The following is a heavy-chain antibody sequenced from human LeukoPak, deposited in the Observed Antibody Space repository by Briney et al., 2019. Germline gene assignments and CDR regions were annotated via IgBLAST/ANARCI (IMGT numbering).Heavy chain of an antibody. Sequence: ASVTLSCTASGYTFTGYYMHWVRQAPGQGLEWMGWINPNSGGTNYAQKFQGRVTMTRDTSISTAYMELSRLRSDDTAVYYCARDFDSSGYPFDYWGQGTLVTVSS. CDR1: GYTFTGYY. CDR2: INPNSGGT. J-gene: IGHJ4*02. D-gene: IGHD3-22*01. CDR3: ARDFDSSGYPFDY. V-gene: IGHV1-2*02.